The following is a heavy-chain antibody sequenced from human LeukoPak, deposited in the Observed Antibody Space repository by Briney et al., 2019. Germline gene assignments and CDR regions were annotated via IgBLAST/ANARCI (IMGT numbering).Heavy chain of an antibody. J-gene: IGHJ4*02. CDR3: ARYSFPVGRHFDY. CDR2: VSYSGTT. V-gene: IGHV4-39*02. D-gene: IGHD1-26*01. CDR1: GGSIRSNGYF. Sequence: SETLSLTCTVSGGSIRSNGYFWSWIRQPPGKGLEWIATVSYSGTTYYNPSLTSRVTMSVDTSTNHFSLKLSSVTAADTAVYYGARYSFPVGRHFDYWGQGTLVTVSS.